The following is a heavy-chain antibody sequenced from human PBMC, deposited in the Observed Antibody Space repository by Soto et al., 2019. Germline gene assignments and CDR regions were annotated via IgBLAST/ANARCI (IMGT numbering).Heavy chain of an antibody. J-gene: IGHJ5*02. CDR1: GGTFNNYA. D-gene: IGHD3-16*01. V-gene: IGHV1-69*01. CDR2: IIPVFSAT. CDR3: ASRTVCGGSALTSKEWFDP. Sequence: QVHLIQSGAEVKKPGSSVKVSCKASGGTFNNYAFSWVRQAPGQGLEWMGGIIPVFSATHYAQNFQGRVTIAANESTKTVYSEMSSLRTDDTAVDGCASRTVCGGSALTSKEWFDPWGQGTLVIVSS.